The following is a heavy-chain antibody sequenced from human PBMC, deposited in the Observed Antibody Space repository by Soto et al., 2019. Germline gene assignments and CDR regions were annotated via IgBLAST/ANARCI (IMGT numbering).Heavy chain of an antibody. D-gene: IGHD3-10*01. V-gene: IGHV3-66*01. CDR3: ARGSGGNWFDP. J-gene: IGHJ5*02. Sequence: EVQLVESGGGLVQPGGSLRLSCAASGFIASSNYMSWVRQAPGKGLEWVSAIWSGGSTYYADSVKGRFTISRDNSKNMLYLQMNSLRAEDTAVYYCARGSGGNWFDPWGQGTLVTVSS. CDR1: GFIASSNY. CDR2: IWSGGST.